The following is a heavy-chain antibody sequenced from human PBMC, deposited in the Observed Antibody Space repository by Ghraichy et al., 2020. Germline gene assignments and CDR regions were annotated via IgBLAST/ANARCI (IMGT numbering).Heavy chain of an antibody. CDR1: GGSISSYY. CDR2: VYYSGST. CDR3: ARWYAKYYFDY. J-gene: IGHJ4*02. V-gene: IGHV4-59*08. D-gene: IGHD2-15*01. Sequence: SETLSLTCTVSGGSISSYYWSWIRQPPGKGLEWVGYVYYSGSTNYNPSLKSRVTISVDTSKNQFSLKLSSVTAADTAVYYCARWYAKYYFDYWGQGTLVTVSS.